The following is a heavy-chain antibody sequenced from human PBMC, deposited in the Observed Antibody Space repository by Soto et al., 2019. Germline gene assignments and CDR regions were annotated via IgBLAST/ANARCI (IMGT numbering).Heavy chain of an antibody. CDR3: ARGVITFGGVIAPLFDY. CDR2: IYYSGST. Sequence: PSETLSLTCSVAGGSISSYYLSWIRQPPGKGLEWIGYIYYSGSTHYNPSLKSRVTISVDTSKNQFSLKLSSVTAADTAVYYCARGVITFGGVIAPLFDYWGQGTLVTVSS. J-gene: IGHJ4*02. D-gene: IGHD3-16*02. CDR1: GGSISSYY. V-gene: IGHV4-59*01.